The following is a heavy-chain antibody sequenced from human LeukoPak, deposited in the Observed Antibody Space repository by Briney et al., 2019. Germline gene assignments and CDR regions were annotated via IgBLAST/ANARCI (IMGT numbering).Heavy chain of an antibody. D-gene: IGHD3-3*01. Sequence: GGSLRLSCAASGFTVSSNYMSWVRQAPGKGLEWVSVIYSGGSTYYADSVKGRFTISRDNSKNTLYLQMNSLRAEDTAVYYCAKDGGGFWSGYYFDYWGQGTLVTVSS. V-gene: IGHV3-53*01. J-gene: IGHJ4*02. CDR1: GFTVSSNY. CDR2: IYSGGST. CDR3: AKDGGGFWSGYYFDY.